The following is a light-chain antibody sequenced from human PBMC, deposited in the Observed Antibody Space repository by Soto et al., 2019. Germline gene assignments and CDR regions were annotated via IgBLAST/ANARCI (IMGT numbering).Light chain of an antibody. CDR3: QQYNSYSKT. CDR2: AAS. J-gene: IGKJ1*01. CDR1: QSISYW. V-gene: IGKV1-5*01. Sequence: DSPMTQSPSTLSASVGDRVTITCRASQSISYWLAWYHQNPGNAPKLLIYAASSLESGVPSRFSGSGSGTEFTLTISSLQPDDSASYYCQQYNSYSKTFGQGTKVDI.